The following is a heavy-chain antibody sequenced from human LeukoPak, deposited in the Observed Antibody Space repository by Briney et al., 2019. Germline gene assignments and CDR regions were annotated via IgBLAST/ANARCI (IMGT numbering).Heavy chain of an antibody. CDR3: ARDGGQQKARDY. Sequence: SETLSLTCTVSGYSISSGYCWGWIRQPPGKGLEWIASIYHTGSTSYNPSPKSRVTISVDTSKNQFSLNLNSVTAADTAVYYRARDGGQQKARDYWGQGTLVTVSS. V-gene: IGHV4-38-2*02. CDR2: IYHTGST. D-gene: IGHD3-16*01. CDR1: GYSISSGYC. J-gene: IGHJ4*02.